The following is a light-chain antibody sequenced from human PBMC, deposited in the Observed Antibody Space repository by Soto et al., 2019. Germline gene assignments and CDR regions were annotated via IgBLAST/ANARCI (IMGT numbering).Light chain of an antibody. CDR2: EVS. Sequence: QSVLTQPASVSGSPGQSITISCTGTSSDVGGYNSVSWYQQHPGKAPKLMIYEVSHRPSGVSNRFSGSQSANTASLTISGLQAEDEADYYCSSFTTSTTYVFGNGTKVTVL. CDR1: SSDVGGYNS. J-gene: IGLJ1*01. V-gene: IGLV2-14*01. CDR3: SSFTTSTTYV.